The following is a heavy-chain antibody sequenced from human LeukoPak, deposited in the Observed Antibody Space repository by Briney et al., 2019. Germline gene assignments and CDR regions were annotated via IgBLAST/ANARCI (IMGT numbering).Heavy chain of an antibody. Sequence: GGSLRLSCVVSGFTVSTSYMAWVRQAPGKGLECVSLIWIDGTTHYADSVKGRFTISGDNSKNMLYLQMNSLRPEDTAVYYCATKYGESWGQGTLVTVSS. V-gene: IGHV3-66*02. CDR1: GFTVSTSY. CDR2: IWIDGTT. D-gene: IGHD4/OR15-4a*01. CDR3: ATKYGES. J-gene: IGHJ5*02.